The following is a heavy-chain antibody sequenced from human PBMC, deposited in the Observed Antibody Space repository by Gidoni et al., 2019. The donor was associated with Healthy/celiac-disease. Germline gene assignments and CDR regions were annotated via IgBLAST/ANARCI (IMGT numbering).Heavy chain of an antibody. D-gene: IGHD3-22*01. CDR1: GCSISSYY. Sequence: QVQLQDSGPGLVKPSETLSLTCTVPGCSISSYYCTWIRQPPGKGLEWIGYIYYSGSTNYNPSLKSRVTISVDTSKNQFSLKLSSVPAADTAVYYCASYYDSSGYGEGYFDYWGQGTLVTVSS. CDR3: ASYYDSSGYGEGYFDY. V-gene: IGHV4-59*01. CDR2: IYYSGST. J-gene: IGHJ4*02.